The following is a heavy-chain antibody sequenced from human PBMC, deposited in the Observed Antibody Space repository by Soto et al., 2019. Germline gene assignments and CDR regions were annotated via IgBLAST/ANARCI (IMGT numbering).Heavy chain of an antibody. V-gene: IGHV3-30-3*01. J-gene: IGHJ4*02. Sequence: QVQLVESGGGVVQPGRSLRLSCAASGLTFSAYAMHWVRQAPGKGLEWVAITSCDGNNKDYPDSVKGRFTISRDNSESTLYLQMNRLRSDDTAVYYCAPTSDCCSTNCYREFDYWGQGTLVTVSS. CDR2: TSCDGNNK. CDR3: APTSDCCSTNCYREFDY. CDR1: GLTFSAYA. D-gene: IGHD2-2*01.